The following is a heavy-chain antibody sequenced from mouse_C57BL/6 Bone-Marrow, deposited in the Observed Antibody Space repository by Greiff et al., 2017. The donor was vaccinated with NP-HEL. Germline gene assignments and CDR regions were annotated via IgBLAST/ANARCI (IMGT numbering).Heavy chain of an antibody. CDR2: IYPRSGNT. V-gene: IGHV1-81*01. D-gene: IGHD2-5*01. Sequence: QVQLQQSGAELARPGASVKLSCKASGYTFTSYGISWVKQRTGQGLEWIGEIYPRSGNTYYNEKFKGKATLTADKSSSTAYMELRSLTSEDSAVYFCASAYYSNWGFAYWGQGTLVTVSA. CDR1: GYTFTSYG. J-gene: IGHJ3*01. CDR3: ASAYYSNWGFAY.